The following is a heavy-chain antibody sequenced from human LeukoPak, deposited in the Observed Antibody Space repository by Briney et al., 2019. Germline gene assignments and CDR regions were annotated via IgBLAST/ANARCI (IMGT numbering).Heavy chain of an antibody. J-gene: IGHJ6*02. Sequence: PSETLSLTCTVSGGSIDSYYWSWIRQPPGKGLEWIGYIYYSGSTNYNPSLKSRVTISVDTSKNQFSLKLSSVTAADTAVYYCAGYCSGGSCYPATDGMDVWGQGTTVTVSS. D-gene: IGHD2-15*01. CDR3: AGYCSGGSCYPATDGMDV. V-gene: IGHV4-59*08. CDR1: GGSIDSYY. CDR2: IYYSGST.